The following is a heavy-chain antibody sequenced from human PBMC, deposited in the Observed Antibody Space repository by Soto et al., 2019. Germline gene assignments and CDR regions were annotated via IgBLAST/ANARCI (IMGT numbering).Heavy chain of an antibody. CDR2: IYYSGST. Sequence: SEPLSLTCTVSGGSISSYYWSWIRQPPGKGLEWIGYIYYSGSTNYNPSLKSRVTISVDTSKNQFSLKLSSVTAADTAVYYCARARGELRTPYYFDYWGQGTLVTVSS. V-gene: IGHV4-59*01. J-gene: IGHJ4*02. D-gene: IGHD1-26*01. CDR1: GGSISSYY. CDR3: ARARGELRTPYYFDY.